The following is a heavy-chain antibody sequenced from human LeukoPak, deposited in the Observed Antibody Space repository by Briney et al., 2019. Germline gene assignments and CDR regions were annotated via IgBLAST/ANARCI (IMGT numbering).Heavy chain of an antibody. V-gene: IGHV4-34*01. CDR2: INHSGST. D-gene: IGHD3-10*01. J-gene: IGHJ4*02. Sequence: SETLSLTCAVYGGSFSGYYWSWIRQPPGKGLEWIGEINHSGSTNYNPSLKSRVTISVDTSKNQFSLKLSSVTAADTAVYYCARRRYGSGPPDYWGQGTLVTVSS. CDR3: ARRRYGSGPPDY. CDR1: GGSFSGYY.